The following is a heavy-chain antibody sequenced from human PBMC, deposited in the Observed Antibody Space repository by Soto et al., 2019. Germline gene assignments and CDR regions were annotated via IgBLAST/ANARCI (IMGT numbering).Heavy chain of an antibody. CDR1: GFTFSSCW. V-gene: IGHV3-7*01. CDR2: IKQDGSEK. CDR3: ARGHVLRYFDWLATLENFYFDY. Sequence: GGSLRLSCAASGFTFSSCWVSWVRQAPGKGLEWVANIKQDGSEKYYVDSVKGRFTISRDNAKNSLYLQMNSLRAEDTAVYYCARGHVLRYFDWLATLENFYFDYWGQGTLVTVSS. D-gene: IGHD3-9*01. J-gene: IGHJ4*02.